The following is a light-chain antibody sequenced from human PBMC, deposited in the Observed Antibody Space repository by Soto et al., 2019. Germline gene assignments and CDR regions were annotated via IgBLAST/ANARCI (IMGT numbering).Light chain of an antibody. CDR2: GNT. CDR3: QSYDSSLSAPYV. CDR1: SYNIGAGYD. Sequence: QSVLTQPPSVSGAPGQRVTISCTGSSYNIGAGYDVHWYQHLPGTAPKLLIYGNTNRPSEVPDRFSGSKSGTSASLAITGLQAADEADYYCQSYDSSLSAPYVFGTGTKVTVL. V-gene: IGLV1-40*01. J-gene: IGLJ1*01.